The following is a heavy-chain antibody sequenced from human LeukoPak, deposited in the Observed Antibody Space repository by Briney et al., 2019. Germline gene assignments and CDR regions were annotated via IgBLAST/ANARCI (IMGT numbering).Heavy chain of an antibody. Sequence: SETLSLTCTVSGGSISSSSYYWGWIRQPLGKGLEWIGSIYYSGSTYYNPSLKSRVTISVDTSKNQFSLKLSSVTAADTAVYYCARRSMVRGVIIFDYWGQGTLVTVPS. V-gene: IGHV4-39*01. CDR2: IYYSGST. J-gene: IGHJ4*02. D-gene: IGHD3-10*01. CDR3: ARRSMVRGVIIFDY. CDR1: GGSISSSSYY.